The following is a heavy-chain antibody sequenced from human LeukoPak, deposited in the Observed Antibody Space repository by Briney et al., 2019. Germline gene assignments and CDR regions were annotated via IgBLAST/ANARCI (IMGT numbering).Heavy chain of an antibody. Sequence: SGTLSLTCTVSGGSISSYYWSWIRQPPGKGLEWIGYIYYSGSTNYNPSLKSRVTISVDTSKNQFSLKLSSVTAADTAVYYCARHWVSGWYDNWFDPWGQGTLVTVSS. D-gene: IGHD6-19*01. CDR3: ARHWVSGWYDNWFDP. CDR2: IYYSGST. CDR1: GGSISSYY. V-gene: IGHV4-59*08. J-gene: IGHJ5*02.